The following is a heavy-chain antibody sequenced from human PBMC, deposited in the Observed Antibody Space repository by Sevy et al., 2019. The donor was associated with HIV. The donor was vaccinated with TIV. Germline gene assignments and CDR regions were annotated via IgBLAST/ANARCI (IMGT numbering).Heavy chain of an antibody. D-gene: IGHD3-3*01. CDR2: IKSKTDGGSA. V-gene: IGHV3-15*01. CDR1: GYTFNNAW. J-gene: IGHJ5*02. Sequence: GGSLRLSCAASGYTFNNAWMSWVRQAPGKGLEWLGPIKSKTDGGSAEYASPVKGRFTISRDDSKSTLYLQMNRLRTEDTGVYYCTGATVFGATWFDPWGQGALVTVSS. CDR3: TGATVFGATWFDP.